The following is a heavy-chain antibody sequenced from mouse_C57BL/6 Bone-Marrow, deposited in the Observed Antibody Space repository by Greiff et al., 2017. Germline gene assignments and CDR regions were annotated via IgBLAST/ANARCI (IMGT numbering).Heavy chain of an antibody. Sequence: QVQLKHSGAELARPGASVKLSCKASGYTFTSYGISWVKQRTGQGLEWIGEIYTRSGNTYYNEKFKGKATLTADKSSSTSYMELRSLTSDDSAVYFCSRDCYLGFDYWGQGTTLTVSS. J-gene: IGHJ2*01. CDR3: SRDCYLGFDY. D-gene: IGHD2-3*01. CDR1: GYTFTSYG. CDR2: IYTRSGNT. V-gene: IGHV1-81*01.